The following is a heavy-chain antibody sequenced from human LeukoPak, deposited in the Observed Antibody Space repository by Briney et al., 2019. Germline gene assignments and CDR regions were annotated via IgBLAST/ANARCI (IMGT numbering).Heavy chain of an antibody. CDR2: INHSGST. CDR1: GGSFSGYY. Sequence: SETLSLTCAVYGGSFSGYYWSWIRQPPGKGLEWIGEINHSGSTNYNPSLKSRVTISVDTSKNQFSLKLSSVTAADTAVYYCARGGGRSWYEGVDYWGQGTLVTVSS. CDR3: ARGGGRSWYEGVDY. V-gene: IGHV4-34*01. D-gene: IGHD6-13*01. J-gene: IGHJ4*02.